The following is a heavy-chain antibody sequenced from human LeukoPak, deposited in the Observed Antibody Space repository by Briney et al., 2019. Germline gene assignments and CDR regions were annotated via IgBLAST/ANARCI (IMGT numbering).Heavy chain of an antibody. D-gene: IGHD7-27*01. J-gene: IGHJ4*02. Sequence: QTGGSLRLSCAASGFTFSSYAMSWVRQAPGKGLEWVSAISGSGGSTYYADSVKGRFTISRDNSKNTLYLQMNSLRAEDTAVYYCAKDHWDEDEPNGYWGQGTLVTVSS. CDR1: GFTFSSYA. CDR3: AKDHWDEDEPNGY. CDR2: ISGSGGST. V-gene: IGHV3-23*01.